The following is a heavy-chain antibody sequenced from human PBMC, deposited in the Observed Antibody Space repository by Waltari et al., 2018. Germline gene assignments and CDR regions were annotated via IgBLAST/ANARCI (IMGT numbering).Heavy chain of an antibody. V-gene: IGHV1-69*01. CDR2: IIPIFGTA. D-gene: IGHD6-13*01. CDR3: ARDLVGYSSSWDSNADY. Sequence: QVQLVQSGAEVKKPGSSVKVSCKASGGTFSSYAISWVRQAPGQGLEWMGGIIPIFGTANYAQKFQGRVTITADESTSTAYMELSSLRSEDTAVYYCARDLVGYSSSWDSNADYWGQGTLVTVSS. CDR1: GGTFSSYA. J-gene: IGHJ4*02.